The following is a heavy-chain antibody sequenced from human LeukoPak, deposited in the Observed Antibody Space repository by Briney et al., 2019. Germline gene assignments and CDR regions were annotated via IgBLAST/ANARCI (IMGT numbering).Heavy chain of an antibody. Sequence: GGSLRLSCAASGFTFSSYSMNWVRQAPGKGLEWVAFIGSRTGNIYYADSVKGRFSISGDNAKDSVYLQMNSLRADDTAVYYCARETEPLDYGDSTNLDYWGQGTLVTVSS. V-gene: IGHV3-21*01. D-gene: IGHD4/OR15-4a*01. CDR3: ARETEPLDYGDSTNLDY. CDR1: GFTFSSYS. CDR2: IGSRTGNI. J-gene: IGHJ4*02.